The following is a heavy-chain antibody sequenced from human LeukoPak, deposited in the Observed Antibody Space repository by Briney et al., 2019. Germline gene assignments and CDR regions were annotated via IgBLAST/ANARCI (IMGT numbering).Heavy chain of an antibody. CDR3: AREVVVVPAASYFDY. Sequence: GGSLRLSCAASGFTFSSYWMSWVRQAPGKGLEWVANIKQDGSEKYYVDSVKGRFTISRDNAKNSLYLQMNSLRAEDTAVYYCAREVVVVPAASYFDYWGQGTLVTVSS. CDR1: GFTFSSYW. J-gene: IGHJ4*02. V-gene: IGHV3-7*01. CDR2: IKQDGSEK. D-gene: IGHD2-2*01.